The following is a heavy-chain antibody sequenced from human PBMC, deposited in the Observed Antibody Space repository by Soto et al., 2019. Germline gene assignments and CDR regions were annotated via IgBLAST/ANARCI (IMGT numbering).Heavy chain of an antibody. CDR3: ARGAGYCSSTSCSSHFDY. CDR2: IIPIFGTA. D-gene: IGHD2-2*01. CDR1: GGTFSSYA. Sequence: QVQLVQSGAEVKKPGSSVKVSCKASGGTFSSYAISWVRQAPGQGLEWMGGIIPIFGTANYAQKFKGRVSITADESTSTAYMELSSLRSEDTAVYYCARGAGYCSSTSCSSHFDYWGQGTLVTVSS. V-gene: IGHV1-69*01. J-gene: IGHJ4*02.